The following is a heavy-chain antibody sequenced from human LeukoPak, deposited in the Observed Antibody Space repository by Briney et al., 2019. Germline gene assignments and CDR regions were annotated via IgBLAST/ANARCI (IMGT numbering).Heavy chain of an antibody. CDR3: ARDERSSWSLPRYWFDP. V-gene: IGHV4-39*07. CDR2: MYYSGST. Sequence: SETLSLTCTVSGGSISSSSYYWGWIRQPPGKELEWIGSMYYSGSTYYNPSLKSRVTISVDTSKNQFSLKLSSVTAADTAVYYCARDERSSWSLPRYWFDPWGQGTLVTVSS. J-gene: IGHJ5*02. D-gene: IGHD6-13*01. CDR1: GGSISSSSYY.